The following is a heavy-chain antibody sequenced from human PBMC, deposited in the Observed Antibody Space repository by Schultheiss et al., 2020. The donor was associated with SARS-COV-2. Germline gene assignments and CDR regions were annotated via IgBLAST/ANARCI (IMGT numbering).Heavy chain of an antibody. V-gene: IGHV3-11*01. CDR1: GFTFSDYY. J-gene: IGHJ3*02. CDR2: ISSSGSTI. CDR3: ARPAYSSSSYAFDI. Sequence: GESLKISCAASGFTFSDYYMSWIRQAPGKGLEWVSYISSSGSTIYYADSVKGRFTISRDNAKNSLYLQMNSLRAEDTAVYYCARPAYSSSSYAFDIWGQGTMVTVSS. D-gene: IGHD6-6*01.